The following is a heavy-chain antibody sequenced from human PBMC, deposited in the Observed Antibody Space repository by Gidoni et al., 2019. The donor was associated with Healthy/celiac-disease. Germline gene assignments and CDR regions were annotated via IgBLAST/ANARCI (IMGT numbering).Heavy chain of an antibody. CDR2: IWYDESNK. CDR3: ARSHFRFSSGYAPMYYFDY. V-gene: IGHV3-33*01. Sequence: QVQLVESGGGVVQPGRSLSLSCAASGFTFSSYGLHWVRHAPGKGLEWVAVIWYDESNKYYADSVKGRFTIARDNSKNTLYLQMNSLRAEDTAVYYCARSHFRFSSGYAPMYYFDYWGQGTLVTVSS. J-gene: IGHJ4*02. CDR1: GFTFSSYG. D-gene: IGHD3-22*01.